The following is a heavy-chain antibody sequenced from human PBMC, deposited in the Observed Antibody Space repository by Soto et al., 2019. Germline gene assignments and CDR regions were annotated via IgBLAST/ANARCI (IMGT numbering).Heavy chain of an antibody. J-gene: IGHJ4*02. Sequence: QVQLVQSGAEVKKPGASVRVSCKASGYSFTTYGVTWERQAPGQGLERMGWISTYNGDTRVAQQHQGRVTLTTDTSTNAAHMELRSLRSDDTGIYYCARTEGRSTRGDYWGQGTLVTVSS. CDR3: ARTEGRSTRGDY. CDR2: ISTYNGDT. D-gene: IGHD2-8*01. CDR1: GYSFTTYG. V-gene: IGHV1-18*01.